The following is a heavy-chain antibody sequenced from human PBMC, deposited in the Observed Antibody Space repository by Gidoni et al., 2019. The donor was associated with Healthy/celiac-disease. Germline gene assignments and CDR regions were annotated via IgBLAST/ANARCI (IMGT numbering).Heavy chain of an antibody. CDR2: IYYSGST. CDR3: ARGIVATNQAHYYYYGMDV. CDR1: GGSISSTSYY. J-gene: IGHJ6*02. Sequence: QLQLQESGPGLVKPSETLSLTCTVSGGSISSTSYYWGWIRQPPGKGLEWIGSIYYSGSTYYNPSLKSRVTISVDTSKNQCALKLSSVTAADTAVYYCARGIVATNQAHYYYYGMDVWGQGTTVTVSS. V-gene: IGHV4-39*07. D-gene: IGHD5-12*01.